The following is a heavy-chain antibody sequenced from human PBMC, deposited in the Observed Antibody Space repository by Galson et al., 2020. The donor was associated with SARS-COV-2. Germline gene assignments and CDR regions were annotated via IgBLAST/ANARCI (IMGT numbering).Heavy chain of an antibody. J-gene: IGHJ2*01. CDR3: ARPSSSGYYSSWYVDL. D-gene: IGHD3-22*01. V-gene: IGHV4-38-2*01. CDR2: IYQGGTT. CDR1: GLSINSDFS. Sequence: SETLSLTCAVSGLSINSDFSWGWIRQHPGKGLEWIGNIYQGGTTYYNPSLKSRVTISIDKSKNQFSLKMTSVTAADTAVYYCARPSSSGYYSSWYVDLWGRGTLVTVSS.